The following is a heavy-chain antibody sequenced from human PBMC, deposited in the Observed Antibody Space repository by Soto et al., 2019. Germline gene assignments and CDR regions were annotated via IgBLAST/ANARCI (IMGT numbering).Heavy chain of an antibody. CDR1: GGSISSYH. J-gene: IGHJ3*02. D-gene: IGHD3-16*01. CDR2: IYHSGST. CDR3: AVIYTPLNAFDI. Sequence: QMQLQESGPGLVKPSETLSLTCTVSGGSISSYHWRWIRQSPGKGLEWIGYIYHSGSTNYNPSLKSRVTISIDTSKNQFSLKLSSVSAADTAVYYCAVIYTPLNAFDIWGQGTMVTVSS. V-gene: IGHV4-4*09.